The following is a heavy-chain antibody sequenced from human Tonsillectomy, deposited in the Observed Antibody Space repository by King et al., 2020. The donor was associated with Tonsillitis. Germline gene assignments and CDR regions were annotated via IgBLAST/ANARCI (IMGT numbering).Heavy chain of an antibody. V-gene: IGHV3-30-3*01. J-gene: IGHJ4*02. CDR3: ARNRAGGGSYHAVDF. CDR2: ISYDGSNK. D-gene: IGHD1-26*01. Sequence: VQLVESGGGVVQPGRSLRLSCAASGFTFSTYAMHWVRQAPGKGLEWVAVISYDGSNKYYADSVQGRFTISRDNSKNTLYLQMNSLRPDDTAVYYCARNRAGGGSYHAVDFWGQGTLVTVPS. CDR1: GFTFSTYA.